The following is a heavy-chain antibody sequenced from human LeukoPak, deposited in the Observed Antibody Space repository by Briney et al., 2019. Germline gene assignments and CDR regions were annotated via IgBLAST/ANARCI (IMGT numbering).Heavy chain of an antibody. CDR3: ARAYYDFWSGYFLDY. CDR2: IYYSGST. J-gene: IGHJ4*02. V-gene: IGHV4-59*01. D-gene: IGHD3-3*01. Sequence: SETLSLTCTVSGGSISSYYWSWIRQPPGKGLEWIGYIYYSGSTNYNPSLKSRVTISVDTSKNLFSLKLSSVTAADTAVYYCARAYYDFWSGYFLDYWGQGTLVTVSS. CDR1: GGSISSYY.